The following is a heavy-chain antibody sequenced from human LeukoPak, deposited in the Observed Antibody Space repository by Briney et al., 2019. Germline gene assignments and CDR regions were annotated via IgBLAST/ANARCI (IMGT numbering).Heavy chain of an antibody. CDR2: ISYDGSNK. CDR3: AKDRRSIAVAGPYYYYYGMDV. V-gene: IGHV3-30*18. J-gene: IGHJ6*04. Sequence: GGSLTLSCAPSGFTFSSYGMHWVRLAPGKGLEWVAFISYDGSNKYYAHCVKGRFTISRDNSKNTLYLQMNNLRAEDTAVYYSAKDRRSIAVAGPYYYYYGMDVWGKGTTVTVSS. CDR1: GFTFSSYG. D-gene: IGHD6-19*01.